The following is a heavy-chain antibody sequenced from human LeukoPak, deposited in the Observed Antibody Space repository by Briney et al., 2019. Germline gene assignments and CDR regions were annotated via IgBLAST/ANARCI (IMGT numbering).Heavy chain of an antibody. J-gene: IGHJ4*02. CDR2: ISSSSSYI. D-gene: IGHD2-2*01. CDR1: GFTFSSYS. V-gene: IGHV3-21*01. Sequence: GGSLRLSCAASGFTFSSYSMNWVRQAPGKGLEWVSSISSSSSYIYYADSVKDRFTISRDNAKNSLYLQMNSLRAEDTAVYYCARDGSYCSSTSCYGVAGYFDYWGQGTLVTVSS. CDR3: ARDGSYCSSTSCYGVAGYFDY.